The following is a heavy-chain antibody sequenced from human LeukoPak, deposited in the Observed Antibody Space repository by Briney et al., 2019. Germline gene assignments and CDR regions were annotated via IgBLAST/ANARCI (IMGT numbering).Heavy chain of an antibody. J-gene: IGHJ4*02. Sequence: GGSLRLSCAASGFTFNNYGMNWVRRAPGKGLEWLSAISGNAAITYYADSVKGRFFISRDNFRNTLYLEMSSLRADDAAAYYCAKSRLTTAVTVAFDSWGQGTLVIVSS. CDR2: ISGNAAIT. D-gene: IGHD4-17*01. CDR3: AKSRLTTAVTVAFDS. V-gene: IGHV3-23*01. CDR1: GFTFNNYG.